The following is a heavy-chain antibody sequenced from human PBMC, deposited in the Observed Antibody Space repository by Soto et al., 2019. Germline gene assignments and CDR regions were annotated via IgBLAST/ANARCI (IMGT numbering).Heavy chain of an antibody. J-gene: IGHJ5*02. Sequence: EVQLLESGGGSVQPGKSLRLSCAASGFTFSSYAMSWVRQAPGKGLEWVSVISGSGGSTYDADSVKGRFTISRDNSKNTLYLQMNNLRAEDTAVYYCAKGLPERRSAYYRDNWFDPWGQGTLVTVSS. CDR3: AKGLPERRSAYYRDNWFDP. CDR2: ISGSGGST. D-gene: IGHD3-3*01. V-gene: IGHV3-23*01. CDR1: GFTFSSYA.